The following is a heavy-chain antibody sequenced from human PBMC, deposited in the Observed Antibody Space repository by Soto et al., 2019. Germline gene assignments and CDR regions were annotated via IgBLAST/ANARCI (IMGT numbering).Heavy chain of an antibody. CDR2: INPSGGST. CDR3: ARNGNYDFWSGSQTPYYYYEMDV. CDR1: GYTFTSYY. Sequence: ASVKVSCKASGYTFTSYYMHWVRQAPGQGLEWMGIINPSGGSTSYAQKFQGRVSMTRETSTSTVYMELSSLRSEHTAVHYCARNGNYDFWSGSQTPYYYYEMDVRGQGTTVTVSS. D-gene: IGHD3-3*01. V-gene: IGHV1-46*01. J-gene: IGHJ6*02.